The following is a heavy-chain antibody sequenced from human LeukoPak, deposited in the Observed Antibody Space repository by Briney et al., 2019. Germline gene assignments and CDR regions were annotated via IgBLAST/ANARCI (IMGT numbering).Heavy chain of an antibody. CDR2: TYYSGST. CDR3: ARLTPVLEVDY. CDR1: GGSTSSSSHY. D-gene: IGHD5-24*01. Sequence: SETLSLTCTVSGGSTSSSSHYWGWIRQPPGKGLEWIGNTYYSGSTYYNSSLKSRLTISVDTSKNQFSLKLSSVTAADTAVYYCARLTPVLEVDYWGQGTLVTVSS. J-gene: IGHJ4*02. V-gene: IGHV4-39*01.